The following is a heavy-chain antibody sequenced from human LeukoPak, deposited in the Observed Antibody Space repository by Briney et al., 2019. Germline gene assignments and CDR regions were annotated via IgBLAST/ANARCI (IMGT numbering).Heavy chain of an antibody. V-gene: IGHV3-30*02. CDR2: IRYDGSNK. CDR1: GFTFSSYG. Sequence: GGSLRLSCAASGFTFSSYGMHWVRQAPGKGLEWVAFIRYDGSNKYYADSVKGRFTISRDNSKNTLYLQMNSLRAEDTAVYYCSLSVVVVPAAMLDYWGQGTLVTVSS. J-gene: IGHJ4*02. D-gene: IGHD2-2*01. CDR3: SLSVVVVPAAMLDY.